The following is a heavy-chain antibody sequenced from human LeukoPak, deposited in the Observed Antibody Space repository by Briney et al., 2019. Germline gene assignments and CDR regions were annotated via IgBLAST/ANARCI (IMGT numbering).Heavy chain of an antibody. CDR3: ANAIAGSGSYYNHRGY. V-gene: IGHV3-23*01. J-gene: IGHJ4*02. Sequence: GGSLRLSCAASGFTVSSNYMSWVRQAPGKGLEWVSAISGSGGSTYYADSVKGRFTISRDNSKNTLYLQMNSLRAEDTAVYYCANAIAGSGSYYNHRGYWGQGTLVTVSS. CDR2: ISGSGGST. D-gene: IGHD3-10*01. CDR1: GFTVSSNY.